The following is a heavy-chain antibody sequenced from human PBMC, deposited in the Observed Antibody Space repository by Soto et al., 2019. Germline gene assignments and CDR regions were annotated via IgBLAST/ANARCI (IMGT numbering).Heavy chain of an antibody. V-gene: IGHV1-3*01. CDR3: VRDDFGLGIDY. CDR2: INAGNGNT. J-gene: IGHJ4*02. Sequence: ASVKVSFKASGYTFTSYAMHWVRQAPGQRLEWMGWINAGNGNTKYSQKFQGRVTITRDTSASTAYMELSSLRAEDTAVYYCVRDDFGLGIDYWGLGTLVTVSS. CDR1: GYTFTSYA. D-gene: IGHD1-26*01.